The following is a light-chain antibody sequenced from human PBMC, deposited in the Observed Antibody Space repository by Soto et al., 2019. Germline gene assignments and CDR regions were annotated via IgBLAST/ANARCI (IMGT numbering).Light chain of an antibody. CDR1: QGISSY. CDR3: QQYYSYSWT. V-gene: IGKV1-8*01. Sequence: AILMTQSPSSLSASTGDRVTITCRASQGISSYLAWYQQKPGKAPKLLIYAASTLQSGVPSRFSGSGSGTDFTLTISCLQSEDFATYYCQQYYSYSWTFGQGTKVEIK. J-gene: IGKJ1*01. CDR2: AAS.